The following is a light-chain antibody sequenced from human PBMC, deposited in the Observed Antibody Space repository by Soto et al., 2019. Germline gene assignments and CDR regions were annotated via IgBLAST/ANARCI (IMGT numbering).Light chain of an antibody. J-gene: IGKJ1*01. CDR2: GAS. CDR3: QQYNNWPPWT. V-gene: IGKV3-15*01. Sequence: EIVMTQSPAILSVSPGERATLSCRASQSVNSNLAWYQQKPGQAPRLLICGASTRATGIPARFSGSGSRTEFTLTISSLQSEDFAVYYCQQYNNWPPWTFGQGTKVDIK. CDR1: QSVNSN.